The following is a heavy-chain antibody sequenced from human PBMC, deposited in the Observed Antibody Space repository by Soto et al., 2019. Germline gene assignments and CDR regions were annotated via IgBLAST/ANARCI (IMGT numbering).Heavy chain of an antibody. D-gene: IGHD5-12*01. Sequence: PSETLSLTCTVSGGSISSGGYYWSWIRQHPGKGLEWIGYIYYSGSTYYNPSLKSRVTISVDTSKNQFSLKLSSVTAADTAVYYCARFSSATIDFDYWGQGTLVTVSS. CDR2: IYYSGST. CDR3: ARFSSATIDFDY. V-gene: IGHV4-39*01. CDR1: GGSISSGGYY. J-gene: IGHJ4*02.